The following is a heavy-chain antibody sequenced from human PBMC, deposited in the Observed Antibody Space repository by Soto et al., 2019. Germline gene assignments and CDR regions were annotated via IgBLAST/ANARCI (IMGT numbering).Heavy chain of an antibody. CDR1: GYTFTGYY. CDR2: INPNSGGT. CDR3: TRGSMIVVVITDDYYYGMDV. J-gene: IGHJ6*02. Sequence: QVQLVQSGAEVKKPGASVKVSCKASGYTFTGYYMHWVRQAPGQGLEWMGWINPNSGGTNYAQKFQGWVTTTRDTSISAAYMERSRLRSDDTAVYYCTRGSMIVVVITDDYYYGMDVWGQGTTVTVSS. V-gene: IGHV1-2*04. D-gene: IGHD3-22*01.